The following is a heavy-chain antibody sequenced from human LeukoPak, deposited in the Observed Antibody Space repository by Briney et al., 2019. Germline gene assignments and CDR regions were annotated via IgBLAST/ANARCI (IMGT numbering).Heavy chain of an antibody. CDR1: GGSISDYF. J-gene: IGHJ4*02. CDR3: ARDVALSYCGGDCLPEY. Sequence: PSETLSLTCTVSGGSISDYFWSWIRQPAGKGLEWVGRIYSSGSTNYNPSLKSRVTMSVDTSNNRFSLKLSSVTAADTAMYYCARDVALSYCGGDCLPEYWGQGTLVTVSP. V-gene: IGHV4-4*07. CDR2: IYSSGST. D-gene: IGHD2-21*02.